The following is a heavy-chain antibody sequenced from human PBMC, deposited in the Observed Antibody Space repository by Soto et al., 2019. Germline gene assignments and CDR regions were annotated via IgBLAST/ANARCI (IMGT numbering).Heavy chain of an antibody. CDR3: AREYYYDSSGSSAFDY. CDR1: GFTVSSNY. D-gene: IGHD3-22*01. V-gene: IGHV3-66*01. Sequence: PGGSLRLSCAASGFTVSSNYMSWVRQAPGKGLEWVSVIYSGGSTYYADSVKGRFTISRDNSKNTLYLQMNSLRAEDTAVYYCAREYYYDSSGSSAFDYWGQGTLVTVSS. CDR2: IYSGGST. J-gene: IGHJ4*02.